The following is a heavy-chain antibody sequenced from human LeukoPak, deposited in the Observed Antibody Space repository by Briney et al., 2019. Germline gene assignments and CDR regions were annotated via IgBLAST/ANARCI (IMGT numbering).Heavy chain of an antibody. V-gene: IGHV3-9*01. J-gene: IGHJ4*02. CDR3: AKDNRRHYTSGPNPDSLH. Sequence: GGSLRLSCAGSGCIFNNYAMHWVRQPPGKGLEWVSGISWNSGSIDYADSVKGRFTISRDNAKNSLYLQMNSLRVEDTAFYYCAKDNRRHYTSGPNPDSLHWGQGALVTVSS. CDR1: GCIFNNYA. D-gene: IGHD6-19*01. CDR2: ISWNSGSI.